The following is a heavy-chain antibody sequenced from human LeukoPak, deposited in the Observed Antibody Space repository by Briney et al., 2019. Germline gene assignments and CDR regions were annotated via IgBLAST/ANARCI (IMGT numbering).Heavy chain of an antibody. Sequence: GASVKVSCKASRYTFTGYYMHWVRQAPGQGLEWMGWINPNSGGTNYAQKFQGRVTMTRDTSISTAYMELSRLRSDDTAAYYCASGWPENYYGSGSYYNTPFGLDYWGQGTLVTVSS. CDR1: RYTFTGYY. CDR3: ASGWPENYYGSGSYYNTPFGLDY. V-gene: IGHV1-2*02. CDR2: INPNSGGT. J-gene: IGHJ4*02. D-gene: IGHD3-10*01.